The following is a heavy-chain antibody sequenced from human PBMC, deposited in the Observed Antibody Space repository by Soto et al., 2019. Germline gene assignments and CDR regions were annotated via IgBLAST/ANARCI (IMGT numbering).Heavy chain of an antibody. D-gene: IGHD4-17*01. CDR3: ARENHPWAAIPVRKLKTTWWFDP. J-gene: IGHJ5*02. Sequence: PSQTLSLTCAISGDSVSSNSAAWNWIRQSPSRGLEWLGRTYYRSKWYNDYAVSVKSRITINPDTSKNQFSLKLNSVTAADTAVYYCARENHPWAAIPVRKLKTTWWFDPWGQGTLVTVSS. CDR2: TYYRSKWYN. CDR1: GDSVSSNSAA. V-gene: IGHV6-1*01.